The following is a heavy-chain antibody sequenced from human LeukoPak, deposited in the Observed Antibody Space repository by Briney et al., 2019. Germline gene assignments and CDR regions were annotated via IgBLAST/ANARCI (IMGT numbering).Heavy chain of an antibody. D-gene: IGHD3-3*02. Sequence: VASVKLSCKASGYTVTGYYMHWVRQAPGQGLEWMGWINPNSGGTNYAQKFQGRVTMTRDTSISTAYMELSRLRSDDTAVYYCARDLHFDKKDYWGQGTLVTVSS. CDR2: INPNSGGT. CDR1: GYTVTGYY. J-gene: IGHJ4*02. CDR3: ARDLHFDKKDY. V-gene: IGHV1-2*02.